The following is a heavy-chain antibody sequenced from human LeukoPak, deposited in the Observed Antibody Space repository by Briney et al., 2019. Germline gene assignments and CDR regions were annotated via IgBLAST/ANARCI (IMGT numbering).Heavy chain of an antibody. CDR3: ARGLRSGMDV. CDR2: IIPILGIA. J-gene: IGHJ6*02. D-gene: IGHD3-16*01. CDR1: GGTFSSYA. Sequence: SVKVSCKASGGTFSSYAISWVRQAPGQGLEWMGRIIPILGIANHAQKFQGRVTITADKSTSTAYMELSSLRSEDTAVYYCARGLRSGMDVWGQGTTVTVSS. V-gene: IGHV1-69*04.